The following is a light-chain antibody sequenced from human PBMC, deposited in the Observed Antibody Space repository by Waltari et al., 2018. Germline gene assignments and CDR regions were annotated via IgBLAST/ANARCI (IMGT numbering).Light chain of an antibody. CDR2: NND. V-gene: IGLV1-51*01. CDR1: SSNIGSNS. CDR3: GTWDTSLTVWV. J-gene: IGLJ3*02. Sequence: QSVLTQPPSVSAAPGQTVTISCSGSSSNIGSNSVSWYYHLPGTAPKLLLYNNDKRPSGIPDRFSGSKSGTAASLGITGLQTGDEADYYCGTWDTSLTVWVLGGGTKVIVL.